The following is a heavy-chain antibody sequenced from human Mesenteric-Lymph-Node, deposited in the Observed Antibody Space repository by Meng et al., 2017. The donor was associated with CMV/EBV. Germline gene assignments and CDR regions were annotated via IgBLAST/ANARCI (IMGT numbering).Heavy chain of an antibody. V-gene: IGHV3-33*01. J-gene: IGHJ5*02. CDR1: GFFFNTYA. D-gene: IGHD4-17*01. Sequence: ASGFFFNTYAMHWIRQAPGKGLEWVAAIWDDGSNKYYADFVKGRFTISRDNSQNTVYLQMNSLRAEDTAVYYCAREFSGDFVSWFGPWGQGTLVTVSS. CDR2: IWDDGSNK. CDR3: AREFSGDFVSWFGP.